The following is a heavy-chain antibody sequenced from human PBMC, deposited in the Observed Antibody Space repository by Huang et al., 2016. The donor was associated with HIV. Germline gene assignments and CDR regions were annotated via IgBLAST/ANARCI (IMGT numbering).Heavy chain of an antibody. CDR2: INSDGSST. CDR1: GFSISSYW. V-gene: IGHV3-74*01. J-gene: IGHJ4*02. D-gene: IGHD3-22*01. CDR3: ARDPRIQSWLNFFDY. Sequence: EVQLVESGGGLVQPGGSLRLSCAASGFSISSYWMHWVRQAPGKGLVWVLRINSDGSSTSYADAVKGRFTISRDNAKSTLYLQMNSLRAEDTAVYYCARDPRIQSWLNFFDYWGQGTLVSVSS.